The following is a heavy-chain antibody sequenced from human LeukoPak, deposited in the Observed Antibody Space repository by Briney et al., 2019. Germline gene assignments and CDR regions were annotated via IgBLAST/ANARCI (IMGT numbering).Heavy chain of an antibody. Sequence: GASVKVSCKASGYTFTGYYMHWVRQAPGQGLEWMGWISPNSGGKNYADKVQGSVNMTRDTSISTVYMELSRLRSDDTAVYYCARTSRGYFDYWGQGTLVTVSS. J-gene: IGHJ4*02. V-gene: IGHV1-2*02. CDR1: GYTFTGYY. CDR2: ISPNSGGK. CDR3: ARTSRGYFDY. D-gene: IGHD2-15*01.